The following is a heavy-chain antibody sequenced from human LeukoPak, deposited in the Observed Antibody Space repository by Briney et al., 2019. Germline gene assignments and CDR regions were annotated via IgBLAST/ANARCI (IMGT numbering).Heavy chain of an antibody. D-gene: IGHD3-10*01. V-gene: IGHV4-39*01. CDR1: GGSISSSSYY. CDR2: IYYSGST. Sequence: PSETLSLTCTVSGGSISSSSYYWGWIRQPPGKGLEWIGSIYYSGSTYYNPSLKSRVTISVDTSKNQFPLKLSSVTAADTAVYYCARLTRITMVPGVADYWGQGTLVTVSS. CDR3: ARLTRITMVPGVADY. J-gene: IGHJ4*02.